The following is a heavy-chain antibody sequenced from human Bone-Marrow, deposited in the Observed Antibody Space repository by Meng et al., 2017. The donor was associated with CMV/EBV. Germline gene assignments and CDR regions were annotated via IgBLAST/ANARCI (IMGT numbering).Heavy chain of an antibody. J-gene: IGHJ4*02. Sequence: GESLKISCAASGFTFSSYGMHWVRQAPGKGLEWVAFIRYDGSNKYYADSVKGRFTISRDNSKNTLYLQVNSLRADDTAVYYCAKDGLWSGYTVSSRHPPAYWGQGQLVNVDS. D-gene: IGHD3-3*01. CDR1: GFTFSSYG. CDR3: AKDGLWSGYTVSSRHPPAY. CDR2: IRYDGSNK. V-gene: IGHV3-30*02.